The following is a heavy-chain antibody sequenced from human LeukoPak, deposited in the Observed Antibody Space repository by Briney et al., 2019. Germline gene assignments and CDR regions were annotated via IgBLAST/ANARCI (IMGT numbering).Heavy chain of an antibody. V-gene: IGHV3-23*01. CDR2: ISGSGGST. CDR1: GFNFRAYW. Sequence: GSLXLSCTTSGFNFRAYWMGWVRQAPGKGLEWVSAISGSGGSTYYADSVKGRFTISRDNSKNMLYLQMNSLRAEDTAVYYCAKGDTMIVVVMLFDYWGQGTLVTVSS. D-gene: IGHD3-22*01. J-gene: IGHJ4*02. CDR3: AKGDTMIVVVMLFDY.